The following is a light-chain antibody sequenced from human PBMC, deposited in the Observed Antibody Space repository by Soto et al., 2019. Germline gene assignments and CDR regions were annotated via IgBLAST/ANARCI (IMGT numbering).Light chain of an antibody. V-gene: IGKV1-5*01. CDR3: QQYYSYPRT. CDR1: QSLNNR. CDR2: AAS. Sequence: DIQMTQSPFTLSASVGDRVTITCRASQSLNNRLAWYQQKPGKAPKLLIYAASTLQSGVPSRFSGSGSGTDFTLTISCLQSEDFATYYCQQYYSYPRTFGQGTKVDIK. J-gene: IGKJ2*01.